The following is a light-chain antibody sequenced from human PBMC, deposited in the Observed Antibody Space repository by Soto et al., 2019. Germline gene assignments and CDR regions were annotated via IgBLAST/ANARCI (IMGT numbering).Light chain of an antibody. V-gene: IGKV3D-15*02. CDR2: GAS. Sequence: EIVIKQSPATLSVSPGERATLYCRASQSVSSDLAWYQHKPGQAPRLLIYGASTRATGIPARFSGSGSGTDFTLTISRLEPEDFAVYYCQQYGSSPRTFGQGTKVDIK. CDR1: QSVSSD. CDR3: QQYGSSPRT. J-gene: IGKJ1*01.